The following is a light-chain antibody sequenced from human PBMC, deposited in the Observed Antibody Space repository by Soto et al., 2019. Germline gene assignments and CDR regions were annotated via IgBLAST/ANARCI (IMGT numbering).Light chain of an antibody. V-gene: IGLV7-43*01. CDR2: DTS. Sequence: QTVVTQEPSLTVSPGGTVTLACASNSGPVTSGYYPNWFQQKPGQAPRALIHDTSNKHSWTPARFSGSLLGGKAALTLSGVQPEDEAEYYCLLYYSGPWVFGGGTKLTVL. CDR1: SGPVTSGYY. J-gene: IGLJ3*02. CDR3: LLYYSGPWV.